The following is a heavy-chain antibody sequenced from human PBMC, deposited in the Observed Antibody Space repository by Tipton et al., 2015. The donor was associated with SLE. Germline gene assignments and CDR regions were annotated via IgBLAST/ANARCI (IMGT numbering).Heavy chain of an antibody. Sequence: TLSLTCSVSGGSITSGGHYWTWIRQRPGKGLEWIGYIYFSGSTYYNPTLQSRVTISVDTSKTQLSLKLTSVTAADTAVYYCAKGRNSLDPWGQGTLVSVSS. CDR2: IYFSGST. V-gene: IGHV4-31*03. CDR1: GGSITSGGHY. D-gene: IGHD4-23*01. J-gene: IGHJ5*02. CDR3: AKGRNSLDP.